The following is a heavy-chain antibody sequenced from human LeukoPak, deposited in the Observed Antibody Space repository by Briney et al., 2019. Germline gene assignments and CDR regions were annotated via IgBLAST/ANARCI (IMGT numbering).Heavy chain of an antibody. D-gene: IGHD5-18*01. J-gene: IGHJ4*02. CDR1: GFTFSSYA. CDR3: ARDQGIQLWYAIFDY. Sequence: GGSLRLSCAASGFTFSSYAMHWVRQAPGKGLEWVAVISYDGSNKYYADSVKGRFTISRDNSKNTLYLQMNSLRAEDTAVYYCARDQGIQLWYAIFDYWGQGTLVTVSS. CDR2: ISYDGSNK. V-gene: IGHV3-30-3*01.